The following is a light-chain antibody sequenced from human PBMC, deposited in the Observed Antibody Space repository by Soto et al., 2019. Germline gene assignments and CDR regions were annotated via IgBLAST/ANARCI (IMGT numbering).Light chain of an antibody. CDR3: QSYDSSLSGSSYV. Sequence: QSVLTQPPSVSGAPGQRVTISCTGSSSNIGAGYDVHWYQQLPGTAPKLLIYGNSNRPSGVPDRFSGSKSGTSASLAITGLQAEDEADYYCQSYDSSLSGSSYVFGTGTKSPS. J-gene: IGLJ1*01. V-gene: IGLV1-40*01. CDR1: SSNIGAGYD. CDR2: GNS.